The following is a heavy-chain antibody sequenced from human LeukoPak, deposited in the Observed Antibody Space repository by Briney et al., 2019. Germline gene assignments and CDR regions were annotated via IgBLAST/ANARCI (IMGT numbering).Heavy chain of an antibody. CDR1: GGTFSSYA. V-gene: IGHV1-69*04. CDR3: ARDRGRTAAAGISDY. J-gene: IGHJ4*02. CDR2: IIPILGIA. D-gene: IGHD6-13*01. Sequence: GASVKVSCKASGGTFSSYAISWVRQAPGQGLEWMGRIIPILGIANYAQKFQGRVTITADKSTSTAYMELSSLRSEDTAVYYCARDRGRTAAAGISDYWGQGTLVTVSS.